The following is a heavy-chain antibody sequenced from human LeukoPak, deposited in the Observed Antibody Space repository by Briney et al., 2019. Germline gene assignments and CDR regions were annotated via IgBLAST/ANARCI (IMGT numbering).Heavy chain of an antibody. CDR1: GYTFTGYY. J-gene: IGHJ4*02. CDR3: ARDDSNYAMDY. V-gene: IGHV1-2*04. D-gene: IGHD4-11*01. Sequence: ASVNVSCKASGYTFTGYYMHWVRQAPGQGLEWMGWINPNSGGTNYAQKFQGWVTMTRDTSISTAYMELSRLGSDDTAVYYCARDDSNYAMDYWGQGTLVTVSS. CDR2: INPNSGGT.